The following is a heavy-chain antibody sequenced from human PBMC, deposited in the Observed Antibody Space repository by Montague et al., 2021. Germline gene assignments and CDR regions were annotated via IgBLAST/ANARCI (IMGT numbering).Heavy chain of an antibody. CDR1: ACSMSSTSYY. V-gene: IGHV4-39*01. J-gene: IGHJ6*02. CDR3: VVTPSLYYHGMDV. CDR2: IYYSEIT. Sequence: SETLSLTCTVSACSMSSTSYYLGWIRQPPWRGLEWMGCIYYSEITYYNPSLKSRLTISVDTSKNQCSLKLSYVTAADTAVYYGVVTPSLYYHGMDVWGQGTMVTVSS. D-gene: IGHD4-23*01.